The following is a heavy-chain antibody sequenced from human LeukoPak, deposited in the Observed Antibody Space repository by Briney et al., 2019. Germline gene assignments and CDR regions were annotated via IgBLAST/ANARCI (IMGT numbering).Heavy chain of an antibody. CDR2: IIPIFGTA. Sequence: GSSVKVSCKASGGTFSSYAISWVRQAPGQGLEWMGGIIPIFGTANYAQKFQGRVTMTTDTSTSTAYMELRSLRSDDTAVYYCARDGMLAATLRWFDPWGQGTLVTVSS. V-gene: IGHV1-69*05. CDR3: ARDGMLAATLRWFDP. CDR1: GGTFSSYA. D-gene: IGHD2-15*01. J-gene: IGHJ5*02.